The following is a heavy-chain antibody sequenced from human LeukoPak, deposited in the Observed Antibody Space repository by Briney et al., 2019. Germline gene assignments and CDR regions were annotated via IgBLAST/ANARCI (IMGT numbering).Heavy chain of an antibody. V-gene: IGHV3-53*05. J-gene: IGHJ4*02. CDR3: ASPSPGGGAAGLFDY. CDR1: GFTVSSNF. D-gene: IGHD6-13*01. Sequence: PGGSLRLSCAVSGFTVSSNFLNWVRQAPGKGLEWVSVLYSGGTTFYTDSVKGRFTISRDNSKNTLYLQMNSLRVDDTAVYYCASPSPGGGAAGLFDYWGQGALVTVSS. CDR2: LYSGGTT.